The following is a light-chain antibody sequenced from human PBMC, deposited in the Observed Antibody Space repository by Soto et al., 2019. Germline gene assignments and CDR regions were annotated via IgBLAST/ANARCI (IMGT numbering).Light chain of an antibody. V-gene: IGLV2-14*03. CDR3: ASHTSSNTRV. CDR1: SSDVGAYDY. Sequence: QSALTQPASVSGSPGQSIAISCIGTSSDVGAYDYVSWYQQHPDRAPKLMVYEGHNRPSGVSNRFSGSKSVNTATLTISGLQPEDEADYYCASHTSSNTRVFGTGTKLTVL. CDR2: EGH. J-gene: IGLJ1*01.